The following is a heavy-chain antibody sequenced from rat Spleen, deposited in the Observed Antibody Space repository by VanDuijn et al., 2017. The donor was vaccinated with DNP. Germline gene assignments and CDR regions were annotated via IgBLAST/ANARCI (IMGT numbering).Heavy chain of an antibody. CDR3: ARGSSPDY. J-gene: IGHJ2*01. V-gene: IGHV3-1*01. Sequence: EVQLQESGPGLLKPSQSLSLTCSVTGYSITNDYWGWIRKFPGNKMEWMGYISYSGSTTYNPSLKSRISITRDTSKNQFFLQLNSVTTEDTATYYCARGSSPDYWGQGVMVTVSS. CDR2: ISYSGST. D-gene: IGHD1-2*01. CDR1: GYSITNDY.